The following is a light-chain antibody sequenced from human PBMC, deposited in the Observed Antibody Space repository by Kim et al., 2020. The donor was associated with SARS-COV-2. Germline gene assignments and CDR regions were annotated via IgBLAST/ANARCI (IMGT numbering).Light chain of an antibody. V-gene: IGKV1-5*01. CDR1: QSISSW. J-gene: IGKJ1*01. CDR2: DAS. Sequence: ESVGDRVTITCLASQSISSWLAWYQQKPGKAPKLLIYDASSLESGVPSRFSGSGSGTEFTLTISSLQPDDFATYYCQQYNSYPWTFGQGTKVDIK. CDR3: QQYNSYPWT.